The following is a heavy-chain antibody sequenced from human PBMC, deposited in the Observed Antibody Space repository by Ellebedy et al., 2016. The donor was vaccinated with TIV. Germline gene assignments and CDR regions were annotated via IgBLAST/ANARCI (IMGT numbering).Heavy chain of an antibody. J-gene: IGHJ6*02. V-gene: IGHV4-59*02. CDR3: ARRRVAGYYGMDV. CDR2: IHYSGTT. CDR1: GDSVNNYY. Sequence: SETLSLXCTVSGDSVNNYYWTWIRQSPGKGLEWIGHIHYSGTTNYNPSLQSRVAISIDTSKKKVSLNLLSVTAADTAIYFCARRRVAGYYGMDVWGQGATVIVPS.